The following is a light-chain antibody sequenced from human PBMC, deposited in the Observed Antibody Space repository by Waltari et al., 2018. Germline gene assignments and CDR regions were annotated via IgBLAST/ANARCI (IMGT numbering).Light chain of an antibody. CDR2: KTS. J-gene: IGKJ1*01. V-gene: IGKV1-5*03. CDR3: QEYRTYRT. Sequence: DIQMTQSPSTLSASVGERVNLTCRASQNIDRWLAWYQQKPGKAPKLLIYKTSSLESGVASRFSGSGYGTEFTLTISSLQPDDFATYYCQEYRTYRTFGQGTKVEIK. CDR1: QNIDRW.